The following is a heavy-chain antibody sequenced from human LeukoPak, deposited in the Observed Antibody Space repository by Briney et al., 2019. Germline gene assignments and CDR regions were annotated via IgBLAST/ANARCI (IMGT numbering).Heavy chain of an antibody. V-gene: IGHV5-51*01. CDR3: ARHRGSYTGFDY. D-gene: IGHD3-10*01. J-gene: IGHJ4*02. Sequence: GESLKISCKASGYSFTNYWIGWLRQMPGKGLECLGIIYPGDSDTRYSPSFQGQVTISADQSINTAYLQWNILKASDTAIYYCARHRGSYTGFDYWGQGTLVAVSP. CDR2: IYPGDSDT. CDR1: GYSFTNYW.